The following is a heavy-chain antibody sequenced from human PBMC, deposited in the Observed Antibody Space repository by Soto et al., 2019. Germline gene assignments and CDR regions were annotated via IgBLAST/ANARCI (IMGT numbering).Heavy chain of an antibody. D-gene: IGHD2-2*01. J-gene: IGHJ5*02. CDR3: ARVGRGYCSSTSCWKTYNWFDP. CDR1: GGSISSYY. CDR2: IYYSGST. Sequence: SETLSLTCTVSGGSISSYYWSWIRQPPGKGLEWIGYIYYSGSTNYNPSLKSRVTISVDTSKNQFSLKLSSVTAADTAVYYCARVGRGYCSSTSCWKTYNWFDPWGQGTLVTVSS. V-gene: IGHV4-59*01.